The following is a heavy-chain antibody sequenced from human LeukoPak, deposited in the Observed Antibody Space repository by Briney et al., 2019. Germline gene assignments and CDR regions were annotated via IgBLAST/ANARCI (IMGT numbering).Heavy chain of an antibody. CDR3: ASRAIFGVVIMDY. J-gene: IGHJ4*02. CDR1: GLTFSSYE. Sequence: GGSLRLSCTTSGLTFSSYEMSWVRQAPGKGLEWVAYISSGGTTIYYADSVKGRFTISRDNAKNSVYLQMNSLRAEGTAVYYCASRAIFGVVIMDYWGQGTLVTVSS. V-gene: IGHV3-48*03. D-gene: IGHD3-3*01. CDR2: ISSGGTTI.